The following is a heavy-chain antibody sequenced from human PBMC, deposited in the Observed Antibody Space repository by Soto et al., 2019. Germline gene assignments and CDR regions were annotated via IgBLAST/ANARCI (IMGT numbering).Heavy chain of an antibody. Sequence: QVQLQESGPGLVKPSGTLSLSCAVSGASITSAHWWSWVRQPPGKGLEWIGEIYHSGSANYNSSLKSRVAISVDNSKNPFPLHLTSVTAADTAVYYCARDSKYSRDSYWYCDLWGRGTLVTVSS. V-gene: IGHV4-4*02. CDR3: ARDSKYSRDSYWYCDL. CDR1: GASITSAHW. CDR2: IYHSGSA. J-gene: IGHJ2*01. D-gene: IGHD6-6*01.